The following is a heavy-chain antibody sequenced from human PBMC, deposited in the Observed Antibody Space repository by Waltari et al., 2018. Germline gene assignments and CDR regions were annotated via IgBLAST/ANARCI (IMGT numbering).Heavy chain of an antibody. CDR2: INHSGST. CDR3: ARGLAWPFSSGTYSYFDF. V-gene: IGHV4-34*01. CDR1: GGSFSTSY. D-gene: IGHD3-10*01. J-gene: IGHJ4*02. Sequence: QVQLQQWGAGLLKPSETLSLTCAVYGGSFSTSYWTRIRQPPGQGLEWIGDINHSGSTNYKSSLKSRATISLDTSKNQFSLKLTSVTAADTAVYYCARGLAWPFSSGTYSYFDFWGQGSLVAVSS.